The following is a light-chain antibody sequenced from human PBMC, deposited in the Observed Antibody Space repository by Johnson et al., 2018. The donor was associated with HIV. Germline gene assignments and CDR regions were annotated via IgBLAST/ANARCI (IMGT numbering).Light chain of an antibody. J-gene: IGLJ1*01. V-gene: IGLV1-51*02. Sequence: QSVLTQPPSVSAAPGQKVTISCSGSSSNIGNNYVSWYQQLPGTAPKLLIYENNMRPSGIPDRFSGSKYSPSATLGIAGLQTGAEADYYCGTWDNSLSTGAVFGTGTKVTVL. CDR1: SSNIGNNY. CDR3: GTWDNSLSTGAV. CDR2: ENN.